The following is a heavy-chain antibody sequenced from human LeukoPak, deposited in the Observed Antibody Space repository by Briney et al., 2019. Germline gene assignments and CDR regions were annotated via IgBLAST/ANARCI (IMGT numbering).Heavy chain of an antibody. CDR1: GGSISSGDYY. Sequence: SETLSLTCTVSGGSISSGDYYWSWIRQPPGKGLEWIGYIYYSGSTYYNPSLKSRVTISVDTSKNQFSLKLSSVTAADTAVYYCAREFGDSSGTDAQGGNFDYWGQGTLVTVSS. V-gene: IGHV4-30-4*08. J-gene: IGHJ4*02. D-gene: IGHD3-22*01. CDR3: AREFGDSSGTDAQGGNFDY. CDR2: IYYSGST.